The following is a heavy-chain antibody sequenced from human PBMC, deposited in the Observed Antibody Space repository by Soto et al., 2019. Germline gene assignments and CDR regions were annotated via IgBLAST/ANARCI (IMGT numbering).Heavy chain of an antibody. D-gene: IGHD1-20*01. Sequence: SETLSLTCTVSGGSISSYYWSWIRQPPGKGLEWIGYIYYSGSTNYNPSLKSRVTISVDTSKNQFSLKLSSVTAADTAVYYCARYAYNRDNFDYWSQGTLVTVSS. V-gene: IGHV4-59*08. CDR3: ARYAYNRDNFDY. J-gene: IGHJ4*02. CDR1: GGSISSYY. CDR2: IYYSGST.